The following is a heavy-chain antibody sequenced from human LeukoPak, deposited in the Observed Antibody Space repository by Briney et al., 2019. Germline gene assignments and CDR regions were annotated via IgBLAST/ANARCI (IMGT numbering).Heavy chain of an antibody. CDR3: AAGAFGGFDY. V-gene: IGHV3-48*02. J-gene: IGHJ4*02. D-gene: IGHD3-16*01. Sequence: PGGSLRLSCAASGFTFSTYSMNWVRQAPGKGLEWVSYITSSGSTIYYADSVKGRFTISRDNAKNSLYLQMNSLRDEDTAVYYCAAGAFGGFDYWGQGTLVTVSS. CDR2: ITSSGSTI. CDR1: GFTFSTYS.